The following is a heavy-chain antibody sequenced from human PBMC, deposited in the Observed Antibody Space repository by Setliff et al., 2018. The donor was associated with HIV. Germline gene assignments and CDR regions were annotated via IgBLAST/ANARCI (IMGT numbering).Heavy chain of an antibody. CDR2: IKDDGSEK. Sequence: GGSLRLSCRASAFTFSDYWMTWVRQAPGRGLQWVANIKDDGSEKNYLDSIKGRFTIFRDNARNSLYLQMTSLRAEDSGVYYCARSPQVTIFGIKIKPPGGPDLWGQGTTVTVSS. CDR3: ARSPQVTIFGIKIKPPGGPDL. V-gene: IGHV3-7*01. J-gene: IGHJ6*02. CDR1: AFTFSDYW. D-gene: IGHD3-3*01.